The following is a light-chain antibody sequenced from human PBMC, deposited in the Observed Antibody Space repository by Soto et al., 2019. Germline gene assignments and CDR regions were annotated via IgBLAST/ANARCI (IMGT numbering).Light chain of an antibody. CDR1: QSISSY. Sequence: DIQMTQSPSSLSASVGDRVIISCRASQSISSYLNWYQQKPGKAPKLLIHTASTLQSGVPSRFSGSGSGTDYSLTITRLQPEDFSNYYCQQSYSIPLTFGGGTKVDIK. CDR2: TAS. J-gene: IGKJ4*01. CDR3: QQSYSIPLT. V-gene: IGKV1-39*01.